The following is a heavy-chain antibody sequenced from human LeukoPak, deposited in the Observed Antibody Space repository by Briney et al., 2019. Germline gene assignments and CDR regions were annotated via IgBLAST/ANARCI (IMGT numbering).Heavy chain of an antibody. CDR3: ARESIAAAGLRYFDY. J-gene: IGHJ4*02. V-gene: IGHV1-69*06. D-gene: IGHD6-13*01. CDR1: GGTFSSYA. Sequence: GASVKISCKASGGTFSSYAISWVRQAPGQGLEWMGRIIPIFGTANYAQKFQGRVTITADKSTSTAYMELSSLRSEDTAVYYCARESIAAAGLRYFDYWGQGTLVTVSS. CDR2: IIPIFGTA.